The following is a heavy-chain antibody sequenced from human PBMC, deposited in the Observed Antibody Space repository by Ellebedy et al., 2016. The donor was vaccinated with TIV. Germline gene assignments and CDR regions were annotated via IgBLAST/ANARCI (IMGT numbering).Heavy chain of an antibody. CDR1: GYTLTELS. CDR2: IIPIFGTA. Sequence: SVKVSXXVSGYTLTELSMHWVRQAPGKGLEWMGGIIPIFGTANYAQKFQGRVTITADESTSTAYMELSSLRSEDTAVYYCARDRAVHIYYYYGMDVWGQGTTVTVSS. J-gene: IGHJ6*02. CDR3: ARDRAVHIYYYYGMDV. D-gene: IGHD2-21*01. V-gene: IGHV1-69*13.